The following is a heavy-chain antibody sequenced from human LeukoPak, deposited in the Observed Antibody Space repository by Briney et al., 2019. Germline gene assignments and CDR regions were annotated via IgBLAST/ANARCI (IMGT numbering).Heavy chain of an antibody. CDR2: IKRDGSEK. CDR1: RFTFNSYW. Sequence: GGSLRLSCAASRFTFNSYWMSWVRQAPGKGLEWVATIKRDGSEKYYVDPVRGRFTISRDNAKNSLYLQMNSLRAEDTAVYYCAKASGVPWADYAFDIWGQGTMVTVSS. CDR3: AKASGVPWADYAFDI. D-gene: IGHD3-10*01. J-gene: IGHJ3*02. V-gene: IGHV3-7*01.